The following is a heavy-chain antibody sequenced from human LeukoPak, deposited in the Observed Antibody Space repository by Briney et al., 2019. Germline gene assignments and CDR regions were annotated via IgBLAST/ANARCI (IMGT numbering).Heavy chain of an antibody. D-gene: IGHD5-18*01. J-gene: IGHJ6*02. CDR1: GASFSGYY. V-gene: IGHV4-34*01. CDR2: VNHSGTT. Sequence: SETLSLTCAVYGASFSGYYWTWIRQPPGKGLEWIGEVNHSGTTNYNPSLKSRVTISVDTSKNQFSLKLSSVTAADTAVYYCARGLRRGYSYGSSYYYGMDVWGQGTTVTVSS. CDR3: ARGLRRGYSYGSSYYYGMDV.